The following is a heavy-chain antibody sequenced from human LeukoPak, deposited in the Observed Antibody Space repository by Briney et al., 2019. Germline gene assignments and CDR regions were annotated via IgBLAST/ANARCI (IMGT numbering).Heavy chain of an antibody. V-gene: IGHV1-69*05. CDR3: ARLMVWGANIPHP. J-gene: IGHJ5*02. Sequence: SVKVSCKASGGTFSSYAISWVRQAPGQGLEWMGGIIPIFGTANYAQKFQGRVTITTDESTSTAYMELSSLRSEDTAVYYCARLMVWGANIPHPWGQGTLVTVSS. CDR1: GGTFSSYA. D-gene: IGHD3-10*01. CDR2: IIPIFGTA.